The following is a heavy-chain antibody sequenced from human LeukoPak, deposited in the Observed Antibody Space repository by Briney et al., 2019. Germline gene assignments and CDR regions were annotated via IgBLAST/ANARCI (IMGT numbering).Heavy chain of an antibody. CDR3: VKDACMGDCNYHFDY. CDR2: ISGSGGSK. Sequence: GGSLRLSCAASGFTFSSHAMSWVRQAPGKGLEWVSTISGSGGSKYYANSVKGRFTISRDNSKNTLYLQINSLRAEDSAVHYCVKDACMGDCNYHFDYWGQGTLVPVSS. CDR1: GFTFSSHA. V-gene: IGHV3-23*01. J-gene: IGHJ4*02. D-gene: IGHD2-21*02.